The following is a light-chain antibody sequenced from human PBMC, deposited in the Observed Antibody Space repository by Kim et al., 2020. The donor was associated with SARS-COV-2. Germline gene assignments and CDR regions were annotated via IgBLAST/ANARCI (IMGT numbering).Light chain of an antibody. Sequence: SSLSASVGDRVTITCRASQSISSYLNWYQQKPGKAPKLRIYAASSLQSGVPSRFSGSGSGTDFTLTISSLQPEDFATYYCQQTWTFGQGTKVDIK. CDR1: QSISSY. CDR3: QQTWT. V-gene: IGKV1-39*01. J-gene: IGKJ1*01. CDR2: AAS.